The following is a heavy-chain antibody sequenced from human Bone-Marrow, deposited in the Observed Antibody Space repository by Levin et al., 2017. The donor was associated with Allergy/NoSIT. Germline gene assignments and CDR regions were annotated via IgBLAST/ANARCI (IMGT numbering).Heavy chain of an antibody. D-gene: IGHD6-13*01. CDR2: IYPGDSDT. J-gene: IGHJ4*02. V-gene: IGHV5-51*01. Sequence: GESLKISCKGSGYSFSTYWIAWVRQMPGKGLEWMGIIYPGDSDTRYSPSFQGQVTISADKSISTAYLQWSSLKASDTATYYCARLQQLTGAHWGQGTLVTVSS. CDR3: ARLQQLTGAH. CDR1: GYSFSTYW.